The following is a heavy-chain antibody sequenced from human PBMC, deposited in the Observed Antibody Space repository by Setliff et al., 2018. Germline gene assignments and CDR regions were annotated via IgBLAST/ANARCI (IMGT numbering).Heavy chain of an antibody. J-gene: IGHJ2*01. CDR2: INGVNGNT. CDR1: GYTFTNYA. CDR3: ARETYDILTGYTYWYFDL. Sequence: GASVKVSCKASGYTFTNYALHWLRQAPGQRLEWMAYINGVNGNTHYSQKFRGRVTVTRDTSASTVFMELSTLRSEDTAVYYCARETYDILTGYTYWYFDLWGRGTLVTVSS. V-gene: IGHV1-3*01. D-gene: IGHD3-9*01.